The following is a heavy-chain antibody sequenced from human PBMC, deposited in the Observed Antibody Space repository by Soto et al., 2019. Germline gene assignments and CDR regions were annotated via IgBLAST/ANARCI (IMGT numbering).Heavy chain of an antibody. Sequence: SETLSLTCTVSGGHHNNYYWSWIRPPPGKGLEWIGYTFHSGTTNYNPSLRSRVTISVDRSKNQFSLKVNSVTAADTAVYYCARWAHENEPRHFDYWGQGILVTVSS. V-gene: IGHV4-59*01. J-gene: IGHJ4*02. CDR2: TFHSGTT. CDR3: ARWAHENEPRHFDY. CDR1: GGHHNNYY.